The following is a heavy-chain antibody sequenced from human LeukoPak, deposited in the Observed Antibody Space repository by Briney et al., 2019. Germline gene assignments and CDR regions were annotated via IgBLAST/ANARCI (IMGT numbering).Heavy chain of an antibody. CDR1: GFTFNNYW. J-gene: IGHJ3*01. V-gene: IGHV3-7*03. Sequence: GGSLRLSCAASGFTFNNYWMTWVRQGPGKGLEWVANIKPGGNEKYYVDSVKGRFTISRDDVKNSLYLQMNSLRAEDTAIYYCATFRFLGTWGQGTMVTVSP. D-gene: IGHD3-3*01. CDR3: ATFRFLGT. CDR2: IKPGGNEK.